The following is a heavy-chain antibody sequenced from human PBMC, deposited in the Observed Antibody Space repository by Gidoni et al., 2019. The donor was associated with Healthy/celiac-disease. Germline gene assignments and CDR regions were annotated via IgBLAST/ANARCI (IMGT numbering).Heavy chain of an antibody. D-gene: IGHD6-19*01. CDR3: ARHAKEQWLGWFDP. Sequence: EVQLVQSGAEVKKPGESRKISCKGSGYSFTSSWIGWVRQMPGKGLEWMGIISPGDSDTRYSPAFQGQVTISADKSISTAYLQWSSLKASDTAMYYCARHAKEQWLGWFDPWGQGTLVTVSS. J-gene: IGHJ5*02. CDR2: ISPGDSDT. V-gene: IGHV5-51*01. CDR1: GYSFTSSW.